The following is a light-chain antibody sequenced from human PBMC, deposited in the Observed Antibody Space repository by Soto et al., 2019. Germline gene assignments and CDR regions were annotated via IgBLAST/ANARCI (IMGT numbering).Light chain of an antibody. CDR3: QQSYSVPCT. J-gene: IGKJ2*02. V-gene: IGKV1-39*01. Sequence: DIQMTQSPSSLSACVGDRVTITCRASQSISSFLNWYQQKPGKAPKPLIYAASSLQSGVPARFSGSGSGIDFTLTISSLQPEDFATYYCQQSYSVPCTFGQGTKLEIK. CDR2: AAS. CDR1: QSISSF.